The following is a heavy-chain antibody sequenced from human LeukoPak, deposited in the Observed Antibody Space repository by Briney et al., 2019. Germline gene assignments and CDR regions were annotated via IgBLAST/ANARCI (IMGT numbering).Heavy chain of an antibody. Sequence: SETLSLTCAVYGGSFSDYYWSWIRQPPGKGLEWIGDVNHSGSTNHNPSLKSRVTISADTSKNQFSLKLNSVTAADTAVYYCARLSGGPISWGQGTLVSVSS. CDR3: ARLSGGPIS. D-gene: IGHD2-15*01. V-gene: IGHV4-34*01. J-gene: IGHJ4*02. CDR2: VNHSGST. CDR1: GGSFSDYY.